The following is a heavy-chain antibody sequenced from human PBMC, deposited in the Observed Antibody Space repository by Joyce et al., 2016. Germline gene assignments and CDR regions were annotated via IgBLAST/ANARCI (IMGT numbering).Heavy chain of an antibody. Sequence: EVQLLESGGGLVQPGGSLRLSCAASGFTFSSYAMSWVRQAPGKGLGWVSSIPGRGSSAYYADSVKGRFTIARDNSKNTLYLQMNSLRAEDTAIYYCAKADSGAAAGSLVDYWGQGTLVTVSS. D-gene: IGHD6-13*01. CDR1: GFTFSSYA. CDR2: IPGRGSSA. J-gene: IGHJ4*02. V-gene: IGHV3-23*01. CDR3: AKADSGAAAGSLVDY.